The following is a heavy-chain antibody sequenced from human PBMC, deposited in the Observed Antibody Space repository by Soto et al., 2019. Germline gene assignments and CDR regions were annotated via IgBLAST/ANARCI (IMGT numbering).Heavy chain of an antibody. D-gene: IGHD3-22*01. CDR2: VDASGNT. V-gene: IGHV4-4*07. Sequence: QVQLQESGPGLVKASETLSLSCTVSGHSISADYWSWIRQPAGKRLEWIGRVDASGNTNYNPTLKTRVTVSVDTSKNQFFLKVTSVTAADTAMYFCARDVGGSVVPHWFDPWGQGALVTVSS. CDR1: GHSISADY. J-gene: IGHJ5*02. CDR3: ARDVGGSVVPHWFDP.